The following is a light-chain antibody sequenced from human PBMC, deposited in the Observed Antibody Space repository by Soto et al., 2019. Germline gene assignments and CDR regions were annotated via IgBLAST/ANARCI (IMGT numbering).Light chain of an antibody. Sequence: QSALTQPASVSGSPGQSITISCTGTSSDVGGYNYVSWCQQHPGKAPKLMIFYVSDRPSGVSDRFSGSKSGNTASLTISGLQVEDEADYYCSSFTSSTTFVFGTGTKLTVL. CDR2: YVS. V-gene: IGLV2-14*01. CDR3: SSFTSSTTFV. CDR1: SSDVGGYNY. J-gene: IGLJ1*01.